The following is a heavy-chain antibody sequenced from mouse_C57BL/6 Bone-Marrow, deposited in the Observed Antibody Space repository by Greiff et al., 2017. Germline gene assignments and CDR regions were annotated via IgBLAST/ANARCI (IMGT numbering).Heavy chain of an antibody. V-gene: IGHV5-4*01. Sequence: EVQGVESGGGLVKPGGSLKLSCAASGFTFSSYAMSWVRQTPEKRLGWVATISDGGSYTYYPDNVTGRFTISRDNAKNNLYLQMSHLKSEDTAMYYCAREGLLREGFAYWGQGTLVTVSA. CDR3: AREGLLREGFAY. CDR2: ISDGGSYT. CDR1: GFTFSSYA. D-gene: IGHD1-1*01. J-gene: IGHJ3*01.